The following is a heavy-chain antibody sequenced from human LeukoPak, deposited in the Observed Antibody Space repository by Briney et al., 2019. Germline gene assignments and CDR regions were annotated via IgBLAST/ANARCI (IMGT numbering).Heavy chain of an antibody. Sequence: PGGSLRLSCAASGFTFSSYGMHWVRQAPGKGLEWVAVIWYDGSNKYYADSVKGRFTISRDNSKNTLYLQMNSLRAEDTAVYYCAREGLEPTPVYNWFDPWGQGTLVAVSS. CDR2: IWYDGSNK. D-gene: IGHD1-1*01. V-gene: IGHV3-33*01. CDR3: AREGLEPTPVYNWFDP. J-gene: IGHJ5*02. CDR1: GFTFSSYG.